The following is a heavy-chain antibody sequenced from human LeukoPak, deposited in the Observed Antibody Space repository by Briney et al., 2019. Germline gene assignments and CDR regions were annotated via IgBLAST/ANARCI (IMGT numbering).Heavy chain of an antibody. Sequence: GGSLRLSCAASGFTFSSYAMSWVRQAPGRGLEWVANIKQDGSEKYYVDPVKGRFTISRDNANNSLYLQMNSLRAEDTAVYYCARDLDYRILTGHYDAFDIWGQGTMVSVSS. CDR1: GFTFSSYA. J-gene: IGHJ3*02. D-gene: IGHD3-9*01. V-gene: IGHV3-7*01. CDR3: ARDLDYRILTGHYDAFDI. CDR2: IKQDGSEK.